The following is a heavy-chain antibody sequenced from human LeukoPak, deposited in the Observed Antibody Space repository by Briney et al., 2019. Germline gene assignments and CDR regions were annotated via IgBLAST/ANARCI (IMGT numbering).Heavy chain of an antibody. CDR2: IYSGGST. Sequence: PGGSLRLSCAASGFTVSSNYMSWVRQAPGKGLEWVSVIYSGGSTYYADSVKGRSTISRDNSKNTLYLQMNSLRAEDTAVYYCATEIAVAGTGNWFDPWGQGTLVTVSS. CDR3: ATEIAVAGTGNWFDP. V-gene: IGHV3-53*01. CDR1: GFTVSSNY. J-gene: IGHJ5*02. D-gene: IGHD6-19*01.